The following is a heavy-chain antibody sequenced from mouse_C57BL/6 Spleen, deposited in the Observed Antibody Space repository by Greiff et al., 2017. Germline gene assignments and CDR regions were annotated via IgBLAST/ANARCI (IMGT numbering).Heavy chain of an antibody. V-gene: IGHV1-80*01. D-gene: IGHD2-4*01. Sequence: QVQLQQSGAELVKPGASVKISCKASGYAFSSYWMHWVKQRPGKGLEWIGQIYPGDGAPNYNGKFQGKATLTADKSSSTAYMQLGSLTSEDCAVYFCARGDYPGEVDVWGTGTTVTVAS. J-gene: IGHJ1*03. CDR2: IYPGDGAP. CDR1: GYAFSSYW. CDR3: ARGDYPGEVDV.